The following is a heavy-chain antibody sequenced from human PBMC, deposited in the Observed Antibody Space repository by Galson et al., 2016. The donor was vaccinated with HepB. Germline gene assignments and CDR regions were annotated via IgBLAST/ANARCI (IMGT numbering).Heavy chain of an antibody. CDR3: ARETVHLGESGIDF. J-gene: IGHJ4*01. D-gene: IGHD3-16*01. V-gene: IGHV4-59*06. CDR1: GFTFSSYN. CDR2: IFRDGTT. Sequence: LRLSCAGTGFTFSSYNMNWVRQAPGKGLEWIGYIFRDGTTYYNPSLKSRFIISVDTSKNQFSLKLSSVTAADTAMYYCARETVHLGESGIDFWGQGTLVTVSS.